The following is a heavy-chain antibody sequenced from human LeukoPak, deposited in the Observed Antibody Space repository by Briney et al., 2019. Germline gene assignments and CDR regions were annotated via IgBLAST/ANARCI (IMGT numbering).Heavy chain of an antibody. CDR1: GDSLNTYY. CDR2: VASSGTT. V-gene: IGHV4-59*01. J-gene: IGHJ5*02. CDR3: ARVVRGVVTSNWFDP. D-gene: IGHD2-21*02. Sequence: PSETLSLTCTASGDSLNTYYWTWIRQTPGKELEWIGFVASSGTTNYNPSLKSRVSISIDTSKNQFSLALTSVTPADTAVHYCARVVRGVVTSNWFDPWGQGTLVSVSS.